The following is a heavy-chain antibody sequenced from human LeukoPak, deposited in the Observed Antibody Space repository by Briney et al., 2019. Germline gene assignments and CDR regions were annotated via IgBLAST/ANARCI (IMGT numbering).Heavy chain of an antibody. CDR1: GYTFTSYG. CDR2: ISAYNGNT. CDR3: ARWYPPNTAMDLDNWFDP. J-gene: IGHJ5*02. Sequence: ASVKVSCKASGYTFTSYGISWVRQAPGQGLEWMGWISAYNGNTNYAQKLQGRVTMTTDTSTSTAYMELRSLRSDDTAVYYCARWYPPNTAMDLDNWFDPRGQGTLVTVSS. V-gene: IGHV1-18*01. D-gene: IGHD5-18*01.